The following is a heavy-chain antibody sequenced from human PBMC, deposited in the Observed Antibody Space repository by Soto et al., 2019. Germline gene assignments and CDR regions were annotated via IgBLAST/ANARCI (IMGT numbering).Heavy chain of an antibody. D-gene: IGHD6-13*01. CDR1: GYSFTTYW. CDR3: ARPRSSSRNYCGMDV. Sequence: GESLKISCKGSGYSFTTYWIGWVRQMPGKGLECMGIIYPGDSDTRYGPSFQGQVTISADKSISTAYLQWSSLKASDTAMYYCARPRSSSRNYCGMDVWGQGTTVTVSS. V-gene: IGHV5-51*01. J-gene: IGHJ6*02. CDR2: IYPGDSDT.